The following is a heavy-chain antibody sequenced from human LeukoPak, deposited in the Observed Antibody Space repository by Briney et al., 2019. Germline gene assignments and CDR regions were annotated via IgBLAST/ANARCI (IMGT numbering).Heavy chain of an antibody. CDR1: AYSISNGFL. CDR3: TRLSHVAGAAKVSWFDP. Sequence: SETLPLTCTVSAYSISNGFLWGWIRQLPGKGLEWIGSIYHSGTTYYNPSLKSRVTMSVDTSKNQFSLKLSSVTAADTAVYYCTRLSHVAGAAKVSWFDPWGQGTLVTVSS. D-gene: IGHD1-26*01. V-gene: IGHV4-38-2*02. CDR2: IYHSGTT. J-gene: IGHJ5*02.